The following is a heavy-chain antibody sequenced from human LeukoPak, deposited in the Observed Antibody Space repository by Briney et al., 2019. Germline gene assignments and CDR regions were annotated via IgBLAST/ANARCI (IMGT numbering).Heavy chain of an antibody. Sequence: GGSLRLSCEASGFSFSNYWMTWVRQAPGKGLEWVADINQNGGQSYYVDSVKGRFTLSRDNAKNSLFLQLNSLRAEDTAVYYCARGGNSSWDYWGQGALVTVSS. D-gene: IGHD6-6*01. CDR3: ARGGNSSWDY. J-gene: IGHJ4*02. V-gene: IGHV3-7*03. CDR1: GFSFSNYW. CDR2: INQNGGQS.